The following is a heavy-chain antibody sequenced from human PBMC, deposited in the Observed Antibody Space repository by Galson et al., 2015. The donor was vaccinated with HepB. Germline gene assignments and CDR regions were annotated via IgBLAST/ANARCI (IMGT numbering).Heavy chain of an antibody. J-gene: IGHJ5*02. CDR3: ARAPGISFGELLQPLTS. V-gene: IGHV3-23*01. D-gene: IGHD3-10*01. CDR1: GFTFSNYA. CDR2: IRGSGSRT. Sequence: SLRLSCAASGFTFSNYAMSWVRQAPGKGLEWVSSIRGSGSRTYYADSVKGRFTISRDNSKNTLYLQMSSLRSEDTAVYYCARAPGISFGELLQPLTSWGLGTLVTVSS.